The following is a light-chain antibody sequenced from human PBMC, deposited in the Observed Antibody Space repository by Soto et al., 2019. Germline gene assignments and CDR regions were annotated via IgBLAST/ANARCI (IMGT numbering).Light chain of an antibody. CDR3: CSYAGSSTQI. Sequence: QSALTQPASVSGSPGQSITISCTGTSSDVGIYDLVSWYQQHPGKAPKLLIYEVNKRPSGVFNRFSGSKSGNTASLTSSGLQAEDEGDYYCCSYAGSSTQIFGGGTKLIVL. J-gene: IGLJ2*01. V-gene: IGLV2-23*02. CDR1: SSDVGIYDL. CDR2: EVN.